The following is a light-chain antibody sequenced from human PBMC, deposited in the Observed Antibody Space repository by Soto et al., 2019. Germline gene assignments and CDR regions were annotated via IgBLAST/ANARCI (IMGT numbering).Light chain of an antibody. Sequence: QSVLTQSPSASASLGASVKLTCTLSSGHSNYAIAWHQQQPEKGPRYLMKVNTDGRHSKGDGIPDRFSGSSSGAERYLTISSLQSEDEADYYCQTWGTGIQVFGGGTKLTVL. CDR1: SGHSNYA. CDR2: VNTDGRH. J-gene: IGLJ2*01. V-gene: IGLV4-69*01. CDR3: QTWGTGIQV.